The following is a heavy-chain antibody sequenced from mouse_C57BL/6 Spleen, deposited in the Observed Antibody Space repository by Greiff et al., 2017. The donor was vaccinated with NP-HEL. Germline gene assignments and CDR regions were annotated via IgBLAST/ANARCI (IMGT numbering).Heavy chain of an antibody. V-gene: IGHV1-69*01. J-gene: IGHJ2*01. CDR3: ARGGGNYHFDY. CDR2: IDPSDSYT. Sequence: VQLQQPGAELVMPGASVKLSCKASGYTFTSYWMHWVKQRPGQGLEWIGEIDPSDSYTNYNQKFKGKSTLTVDKSSSTAYMQLSSLTSEDSAVYYCARGGGNYHFDYWGQGTTLTVSS. CDR1: GYTFTSYW. D-gene: IGHD2-1*01.